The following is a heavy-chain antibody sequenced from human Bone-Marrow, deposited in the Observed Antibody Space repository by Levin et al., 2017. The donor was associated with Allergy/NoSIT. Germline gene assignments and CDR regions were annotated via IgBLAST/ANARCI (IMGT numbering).Heavy chain of an antibody. J-gene: IGHJ4*02. CDR3: ARDLKYYDPYYFDY. V-gene: IGHV1-18*01. CDR1: GYTFTSYG. Sequence: ASVKVSCKASGYTFTSYGISWVRQAPGQGLEWMGWISAYNGNTNYAQKLQGRVTMTTDTSTSTAYMELRSLRSDDTAVYYCARDLKYYDPYYFDYWGQGTLVTVSS. CDR2: ISAYNGNT. D-gene: IGHD3-22*01.